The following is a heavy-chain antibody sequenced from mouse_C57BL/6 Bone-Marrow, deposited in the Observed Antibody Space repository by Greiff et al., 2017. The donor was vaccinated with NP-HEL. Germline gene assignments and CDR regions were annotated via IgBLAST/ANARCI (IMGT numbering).Heavy chain of an antibody. V-gene: IGHV2-2*01. J-gene: IGHJ4*01. CDR2: IWSGGST. CDR1: GFSLTSYG. CDR3: ARPYYSNYYAMDY. D-gene: IGHD2-5*01. Sequence: QVQLQQSGPGLVQPSQSLSITCTVSGFSLTSYGVHWVRQSPGKGLEWLGVIWSGGSTDYNAAFISRLSISKDNSKSQVFFKMNSLQADDTAIYYCARPYYSNYYAMDYWGQGTSVTVSS.